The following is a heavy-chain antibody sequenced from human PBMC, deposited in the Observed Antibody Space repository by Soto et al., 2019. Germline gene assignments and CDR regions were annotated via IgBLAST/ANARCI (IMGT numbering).Heavy chain of an antibody. CDR1: GGSISSSSYY. CDR2: IYYSGST. Sequence: QLQLQESGPGLVKPSETLSLTCTVSGGSISSSSYYWGWIRQPPGKGLEWIGSIYYSGSTYYNPSLKSRGTISVDTSKNQFSLKLSSVTAEDTAVYYCARLLGITGSTGYYYYYMDVWGKGTTVTVSS. CDR3: ARLLGITGSTGYYYYYMDV. J-gene: IGHJ6*03. V-gene: IGHV4-39*01. D-gene: IGHD1-20*01.